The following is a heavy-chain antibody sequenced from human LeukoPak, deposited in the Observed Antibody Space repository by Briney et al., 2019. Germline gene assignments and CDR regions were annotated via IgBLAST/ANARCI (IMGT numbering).Heavy chain of an antibody. J-gene: IGHJ5*02. D-gene: IGHD2-2*01. CDR3: ARASIVVVPAAMNWFDP. CDR2: ISPNSGGT. CDR1: GYTFTGYY. Sequence: ASVKVSCKASGYTFTGYYMHWVRQAPGQGLEWMGWISPNSGGTNYAQKFQGRVTMTRDTSISTAYMELSRLRSDDTAVYYCARASIVVVPAAMNWFDPWGQGTLVTVSS. V-gene: IGHV1-2*02.